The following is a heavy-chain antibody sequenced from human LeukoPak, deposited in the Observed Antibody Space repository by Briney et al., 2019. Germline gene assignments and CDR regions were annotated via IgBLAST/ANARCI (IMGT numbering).Heavy chain of an antibody. CDR3: ARQKVPYAFDI. J-gene: IGHJ3*02. Sequence: PSETLSLTCTVSGGSISSYYWSWIRQPPGKGLEWIGYIYYSGSTNYNPSLKSRVTISVDTSKNQFSLKLSSVTAADTAVYYCARQKVPYAFDIWGQGTMVTVSS. CDR1: GGSISSYY. CDR2: IYYSGST. D-gene: IGHD4/OR15-4a*01. V-gene: IGHV4-59*08.